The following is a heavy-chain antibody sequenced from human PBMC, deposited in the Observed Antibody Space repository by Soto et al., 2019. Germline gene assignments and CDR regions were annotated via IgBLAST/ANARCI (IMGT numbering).Heavy chain of an antibody. CDR1: GFTFSSYG. Sequence: GGSLRLSCAASGFTFSSYGMYWVRQAPGKGLEWVAVIWYDGSNKYYADSVKGRFTISRDNSKNTLYLQMNSLRAEDTAVYYCARDRTLYCSSTSCYSTVNYYYYMDVWGKGTTVTVSS. CDR3: ARDRTLYCSSTSCYSTVNYYYYMDV. V-gene: IGHV3-33*01. CDR2: IWYDGSNK. D-gene: IGHD2-2*01. J-gene: IGHJ6*03.